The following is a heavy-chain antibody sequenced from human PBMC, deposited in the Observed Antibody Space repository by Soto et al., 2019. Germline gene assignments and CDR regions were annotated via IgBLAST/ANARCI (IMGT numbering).Heavy chain of an antibody. D-gene: IGHD1-26*01. CDR2: IFHSGST. CDR3: ARMYSGSYSDY. J-gene: IGHJ4*01. V-gene: IGHV4-4*02. Sequence: QVQLQESGPGLVKPSGTLSLSCAVSGGSIGSNNRWSWVRQPPGKGLEWIGEIFHSGSTNYNPSLKSRVTISLDKSKNQFSLKLSSVTAADTAVYYRARMYSGSYSDYWGHGTMVTVSS. CDR1: GGSIGSNNR.